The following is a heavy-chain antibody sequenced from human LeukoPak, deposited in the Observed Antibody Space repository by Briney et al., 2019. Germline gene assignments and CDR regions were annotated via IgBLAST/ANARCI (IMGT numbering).Heavy chain of an antibody. CDR3: ARGLGYSYGQYYFDY. J-gene: IGHJ4*02. D-gene: IGHD5-18*01. V-gene: IGHV3-66*01. CDR1: GFTVSSNY. CDR2: IYSGGST. Sequence: PGGSLRLSCAASGFTVSSNYMSWVRQVPGKGLEWVSVIYSGGSTYYADSVKGRFTISRDNSKNTLYLQMNSLRAEDTAVYYCARGLGYSYGQYYFDYWGQGTLVTVSS.